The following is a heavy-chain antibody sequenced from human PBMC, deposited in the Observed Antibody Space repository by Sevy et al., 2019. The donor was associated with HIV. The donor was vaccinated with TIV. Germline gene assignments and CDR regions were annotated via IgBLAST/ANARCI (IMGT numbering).Heavy chain of an antibody. V-gene: IGHV3-21*01. CDR1: GFTFNTFS. Sequence: GGSLRLSCAASGFTFNTFSMNWVRQRPEKGLEWVSSISSSSNYIFYAVSVEGRFTISRDNAKDSLYLQMNSLRAEDTAVYYCARKMELLVPDYWGQGTLVTVS. CDR2: ISSSSNYI. CDR3: ARKMELLVPDY. J-gene: IGHJ4*02. D-gene: IGHD2-21*02.